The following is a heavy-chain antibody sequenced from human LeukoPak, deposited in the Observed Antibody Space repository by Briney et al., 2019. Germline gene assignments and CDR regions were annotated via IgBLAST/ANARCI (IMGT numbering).Heavy chain of an antibody. V-gene: IGHV4-39*01. J-gene: IGHJ4*02. CDR2: IYYSGST. D-gene: IGHD2-21*02. Sequence: PSETLSLTCTVSGGSISSSSYYWGWIRQPPGKGLEWIGSIYYSGSTYYNPSLKSRVTISVDTSKNQFSLKLSSVTAADTAVYYCARHKVTRYYFDYWGQGTLVTVSS. CDR3: ARHKVTRYYFDY. CDR1: GGSISSSSYY.